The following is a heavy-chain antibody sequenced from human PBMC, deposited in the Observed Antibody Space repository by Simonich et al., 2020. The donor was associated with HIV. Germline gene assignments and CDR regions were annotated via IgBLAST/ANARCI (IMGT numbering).Heavy chain of an antibody. CDR3: ARQSGYVDAFDT. D-gene: IGHD5-12*01. V-gene: IGHV4-39*01. Sequence: IKERVTISVDTSKNQFSLKLTSVTAADTAVYYCARQSGYVDAFDTWGQGTMVTVSS. J-gene: IGHJ3*02.